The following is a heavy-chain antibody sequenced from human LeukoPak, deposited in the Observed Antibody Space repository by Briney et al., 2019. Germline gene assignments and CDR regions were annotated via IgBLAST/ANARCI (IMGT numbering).Heavy chain of an antibody. CDR1: GGSISGYY. D-gene: IGHD3-16*01. CDR2: IHYSGKA. J-gene: IGHJ6*02. Sequence: SETLSRNCSVAGGSISGYYWTWTRQPPGKGLEWIGQIHYSGKADYNPSLRSRITISVDTSKNQMFLKLSSLTAADTAVYYCARFGVDYDMGVWGQGTTVTVSS. CDR3: ARFGVDYDMGV. V-gene: IGHV4-59*01.